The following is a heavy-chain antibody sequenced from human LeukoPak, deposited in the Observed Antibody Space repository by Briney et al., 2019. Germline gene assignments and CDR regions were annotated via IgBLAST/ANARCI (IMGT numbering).Heavy chain of an antibody. D-gene: IGHD3-3*01. CDR3: ASEYEVWFDP. CDR1: GDTFSSYA. J-gene: IGHJ5*02. V-gene: IGHV1-69*13. CDR2: IIPIFGTA. Sequence: ASVKVSCKASGDTFSSYAISWVRQAPGQGLEWMGGIIPIFGTANYAQKFQGRVTITADESTSTAYMELSSLRSEDTAVYYCASEYEVWFDPWGQGTLVTVSS.